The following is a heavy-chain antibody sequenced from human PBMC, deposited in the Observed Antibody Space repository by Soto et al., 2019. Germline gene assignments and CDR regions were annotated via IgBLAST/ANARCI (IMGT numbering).Heavy chain of an antibody. V-gene: IGHV3-30-3*01. CDR2: ISYDGSNK. J-gene: IGHJ4*02. D-gene: IGHD4-4*01. CDR3: ARDRLTTTVTHRY. Sequence: QVQLVESGGGVVQPGRSLRLSCAASGFTFSSYAMHWVRQAPGKGLEWVAVISYDGSNKYYADSVKGRFTISRDNSKNTLYLQMNSLRAEDTAVYYCARDRLTTTVTHRYWGQGTLVTVSS. CDR1: GFTFSSYA.